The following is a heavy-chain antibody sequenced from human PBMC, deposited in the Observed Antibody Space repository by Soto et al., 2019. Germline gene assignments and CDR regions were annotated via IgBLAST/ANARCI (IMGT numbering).Heavy chain of an antibody. J-gene: IGHJ4*02. CDR2: ISSTGYTT. CDR3: AREGPPCFSGYGSFDY. V-gene: IGHV3-48*03. Sequence: PGGSLRLSCAASGFTFSTYEMNWVRQAPGQGLEWVSYISSTGYTTYYADSVKGRFTISRDSAKKSLYLQMNSLRAEDTAVYYYAREGPPCFSGYGSFDYWGQGTRGTVS. D-gene: IGHD6-25*01. CDR1: GFTFSTYE.